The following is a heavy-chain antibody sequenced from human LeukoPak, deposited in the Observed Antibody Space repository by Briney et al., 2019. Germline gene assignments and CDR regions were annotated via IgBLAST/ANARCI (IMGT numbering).Heavy chain of an antibody. D-gene: IGHD1-26*01. CDR2: IYHSGDT. J-gene: IGHJ5*02. CDR1: GYCVSSGYY. CDR3: ARDSGSYCFDP. V-gene: IGHV4-38-2*02. Sequence: PSETLSLTCTVSGYCVSSGYYWGWIRQPPGKGLEWIGSIYHSGDTYYNPSLKSRVTISVDTSKNQFSLKLSSVTAADTAVYSCARDSGSYCFDPWGQGTLVTVSS.